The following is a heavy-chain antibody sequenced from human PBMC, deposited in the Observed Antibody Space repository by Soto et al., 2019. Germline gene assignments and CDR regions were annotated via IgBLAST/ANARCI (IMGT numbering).Heavy chain of an antibody. V-gene: IGHV4-30-2*01. Sequence: SETLSLTCAVSGGSISSGGYSWSWIRQPPGKGLEWIGYIYHSGSTYYNPSLKSRVTISVDRSKNQFSLKLSSVTAADTAVYYCAREVAARFDPWGQGTLVTVS. J-gene: IGHJ5*02. CDR2: IYHSGST. CDR3: AREVAARFDP. CDR1: GGSISSGGYS. D-gene: IGHD1-26*01.